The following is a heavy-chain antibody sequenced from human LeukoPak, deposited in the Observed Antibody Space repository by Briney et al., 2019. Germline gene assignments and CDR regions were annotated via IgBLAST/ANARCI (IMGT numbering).Heavy chain of an antibody. CDR2: ISSSSSPI. CDR3: ALTVYGSGSYWDY. CDR1: AFTLRTYN. D-gene: IGHD3-10*01. J-gene: IGHJ4*02. Sequence: GGSLRLSCAASAFTLRTYNMNWVRQAPGKGLEWVSYISSSSSPIYYADSVEGRFTISRDNAKNSLYLQMNSLRAEDTAVYYCALTVYGSGSYWDYWGQGTLVTVSS. V-gene: IGHV3-48*04.